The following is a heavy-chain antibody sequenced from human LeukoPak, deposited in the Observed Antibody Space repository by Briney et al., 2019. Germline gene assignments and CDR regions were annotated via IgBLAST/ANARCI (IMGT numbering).Heavy chain of an antibody. CDR3: ARPVKIAGDTYYRWFGP. CDR2: IHTSGGT. Sequence: SETLSLTCSVSGGSISDYYWSWIRQPPRKGLEWIAYIHTSGGTNYNPSLKSRVVVSVDTSKNQFSLKLSSVTAADTAIYYCARPVKIAGDTYYRWFGPWGQGTLVTVSS. V-gene: IGHV4-4*09. J-gene: IGHJ5*02. CDR1: GGSISDYY. D-gene: IGHD2-21*02.